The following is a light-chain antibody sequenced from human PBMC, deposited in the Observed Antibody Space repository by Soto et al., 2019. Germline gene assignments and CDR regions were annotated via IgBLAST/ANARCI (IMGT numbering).Light chain of an antibody. Sequence: QLVLTQSPSASASLGASVKLTCTLSSGHSSYAIAWHQQQPEKGPRYLMRVNSDGRHIKGDGIPDRFSGSSSGAERYLTISSPQSEDEADYYCQTWGTGTVVFGGGTQLTVL. J-gene: IGLJ2*01. CDR2: VNSDGRH. CDR1: SGHSSYA. CDR3: QTWGTGTVV. V-gene: IGLV4-69*01.